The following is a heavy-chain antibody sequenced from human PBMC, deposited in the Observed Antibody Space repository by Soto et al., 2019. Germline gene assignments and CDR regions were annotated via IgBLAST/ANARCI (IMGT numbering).Heavy chain of an antibody. D-gene: IGHD6-19*01. CDR3: ARDRWAVTGTETYYYGMDV. J-gene: IGHJ6*02. Sequence: GGSLRLSCAASGFTVSSNYMSWVRQAPGKGLEWVSVIYSGGSTYYADSVKGRFTISRDNSKNTLYLQMDSLRAEDTAVYYCARDRWAVTGTETYYYGMDVWGQGTTVTVSS. V-gene: IGHV3-53*01. CDR1: GFTVSSNY. CDR2: IYSGGST.